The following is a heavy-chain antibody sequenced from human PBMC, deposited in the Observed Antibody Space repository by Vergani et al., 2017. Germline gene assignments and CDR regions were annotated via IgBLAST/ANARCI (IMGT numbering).Heavy chain of an antibody. CDR2: ISGSGGST. J-gene: IGHJ6*02. Sequence: EVQLLESGGGLVQPGGSLRLSCAASGFTFSSYAMSWVRQAPGKGLEWVSAISGSGGSTYYADSVKGRFTISRDNSKNTLYLQMNSLRAEDTAVYYCAKGRSDYDGLWSGYYGYYYGMDVWGQGTTVTVSS. V-gene: IGHV3-23*01. D-gene: IGHD3-3*01. CDR1: GFTFSSYA. CDR3: AKGRSDYDGLWSGYYGYYYGMDV.